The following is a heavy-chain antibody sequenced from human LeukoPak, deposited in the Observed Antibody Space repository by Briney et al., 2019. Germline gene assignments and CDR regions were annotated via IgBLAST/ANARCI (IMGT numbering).Heavy chain of an antibody. CDR2: INPSGGST. CDR3: ASTRPRVFHFDC. J-gene: IGHJ4*02. Sequence: ASVKVSCKASGYTFTNYYMHWVRQAPGQGLEWMGIINPSGGSTSYAQKFQGRVTMTRDMSTSTVYMELSSLRSEDTAVYYCASTRPRVFHFDCWGQGTLVTVSS. V-gene: IGHV1-46*01. CDR1: GYTFTNYY.